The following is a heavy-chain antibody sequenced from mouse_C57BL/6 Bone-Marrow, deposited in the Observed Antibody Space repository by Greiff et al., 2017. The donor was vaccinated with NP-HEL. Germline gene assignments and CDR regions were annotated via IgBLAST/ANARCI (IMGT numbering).Heavy chain of an antibody. Sequence: EVKLMESGGGLVKPGGSLKLSCAASGFTFSSYAMSWVRQTPEKRLEWVATISDGGSYTYYPDNVKGRFPISRDNAKNNLYLQMSHLKSEDTAMYYCARGWLLRLLYYAMDYWGQGTSVTVSS. V-gene: IGHV5-4*03. D-gene: IGHD2-3*01. CDR2: ISDGGSYT. CDR1: GFTFSSYA. CDR3: ARGWLLRLLYYAMDY. J-gene: IGHJ4*01.